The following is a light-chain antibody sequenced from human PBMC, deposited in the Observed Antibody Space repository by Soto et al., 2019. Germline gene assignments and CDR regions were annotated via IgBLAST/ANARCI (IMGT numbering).Light chain of an antibody. CDR1: QSISNW. CDR3: QQYNSYLYT. CDR2: KAS. J-gene: IGKJ2*01. V-gene: IGKV1-5*03. Sequence: DIQMTQSPSTLSASVGDRVTITCRASQSISNWLAWYQQKPGKAPKLLIYKASTLESGVPSRFSGSGSGTEFTLTISSLQPDDFATYFCQQYNSYLYTFGQGTKLDIK.